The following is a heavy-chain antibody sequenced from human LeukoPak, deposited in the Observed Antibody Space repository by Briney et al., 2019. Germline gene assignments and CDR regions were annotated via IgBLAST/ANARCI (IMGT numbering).Heavy chain of an antibody. CDR1: GGSISSYY. D-gene: IGHD3-16*01. Sequence: SETLSLTCTVSGGSISSYYWSWIRQPPGKGLEWIGYIYYSGSTNYNPSLKSRVTISVDTSKNRFSLKLSPVTAADTAVYYCARAWGTYGMDVWGQGTTVTVSS. V-gene: IGHV4-59*01. J-gene: IGHJ6*02. CDR2: IYYSGST. CDR3: ARAWGTYGMDV.